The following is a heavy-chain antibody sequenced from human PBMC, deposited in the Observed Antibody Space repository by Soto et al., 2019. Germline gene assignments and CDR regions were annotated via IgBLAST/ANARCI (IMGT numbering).Heavy chain of an antibody. CDR2: IIPIFGTA. J-gene: IGHJ4*02. CDR3: ARDRHDILTGYHYFDY. CDR1: GGTFSSYA. Sequence: AVKVSCRASGGTFSSYAISWVRQAPGRRLEWMGGIIPIFGTANYAQTFQGRVTITADESTSTAYMELSSLRSEDTAVYYCARDRHDILTGYHYFDYWGQGTLVTVSS. D-gene: IGHD3-9*01. V-gene: IGHV1-69*13.